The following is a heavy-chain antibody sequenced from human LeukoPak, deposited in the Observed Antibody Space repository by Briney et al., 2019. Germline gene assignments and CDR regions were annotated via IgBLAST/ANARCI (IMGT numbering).Heavy chain of an antibody. CDR2: IHYSGST. J-gene: IGHJ4*02. CDR1: GGSVSSSSYY. Sequence: SETLSLTCTVSGGSVSSSSYYWGWIRQPPGKGLEWVGTIHYSGSTYYNPSLKSRVTMSVDTSKNQFSLGLSSVTAADTAVYYCATSGSYYRAPDYWGQGTLVTVSS. V-gene: IGHV4-39*01. CDR3: ATSGSYYRAPDY. D-gene: IGHD3-10*01.